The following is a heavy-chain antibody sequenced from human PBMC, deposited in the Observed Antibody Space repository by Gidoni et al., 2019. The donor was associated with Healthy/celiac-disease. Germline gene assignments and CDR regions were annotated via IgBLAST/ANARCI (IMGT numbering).Heavy chain of an antibody. J-gene: IGHJ4*02. V-gene: IGHV3-21*01. Sequence: EVQLVESGGGLVKPGGSLRLSCAASGFTFSSYSMTWVRQAPGKGLEWVSSISSSSSYIYYADSVKGRFTISRDNAKNSLYLQMNSLRAEDTAVYYCARSARFLEWLPTYFDYWGQGTLVTVSS. CDR3: ARSARFLEWLPTYFDY. D-gene: IGHD3-3*01. CDR2: ISSSSSYI. CDR1: GFTFSSYS.